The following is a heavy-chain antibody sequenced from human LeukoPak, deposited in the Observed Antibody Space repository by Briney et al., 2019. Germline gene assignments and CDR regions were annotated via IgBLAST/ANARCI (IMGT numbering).Heavy chain of an antibody. V-gene: IGHV3-23*01. CDR3: AKVQIDYGDYFDY. Sequence: PGGSLRLSCAASGFTFSSYAMSWVRQAPGKGLEWVSAISGSGGSTYYADSVKGRFTMSRDNSKNTLYLQMNSLRAEDTAVYYCAKVQIDYGDYFDYWGQGTLVTVSS. D-gene: IGHD4-17*01. CDR1: GFTFSSYA. J-gene: IGHJ4*02. CDR2: ISGSGGST.